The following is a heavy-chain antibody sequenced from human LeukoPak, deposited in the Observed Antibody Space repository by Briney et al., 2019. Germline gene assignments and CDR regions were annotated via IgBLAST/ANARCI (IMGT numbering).Heavy chain of an antibody. J-gene: IGHJ4*02. Sequence: GASVKVSCKVSGYTLTELSMHWVRQAPGKGLEWMGGFDPEDGETIYAQKFQGRVTMTEDTSTDTAYMELSSLRSEDTAVYYCATGVVVPAAMSSGGYYSDYWGQGTLVTVSS. CDR3: ATGVVVPAAMSSGGYYSDY. V-gene: IGHV1-24*01. CDR1: GYTLTELS. D-gene: IGHD2-2*01. CDR2: FDPEDGET.